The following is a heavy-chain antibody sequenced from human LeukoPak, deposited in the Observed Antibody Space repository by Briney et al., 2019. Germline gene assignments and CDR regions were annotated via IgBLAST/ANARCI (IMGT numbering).Heavy chain of an antibody. CDR1: GDTFSSYA. CDR3: ARDADYGDYSGVWFDP. D-gene: IGHD4-17*01. Sequence: GSSVKVSCKASGDTFSSYAISWVRQAPGQGLEWMGGIIPIFGTANYAQKFQGRVTITTDESTSTAYMELSSLRSEDTAVYYCARDADYGDYSGVWFDPWGQGTLVTVSS. CDR2: IIPIFGTA. V-gene: IGHV1-69*05. J-gene: IGHJ5*02.